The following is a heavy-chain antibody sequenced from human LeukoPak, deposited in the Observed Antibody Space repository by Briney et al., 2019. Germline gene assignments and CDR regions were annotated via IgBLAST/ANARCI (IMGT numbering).Heavy chain of an antibody. J-gene: IGHJ4*02. V-gene: IGHV4-4*03. CDR1: GGSIDITNY. D-gene: IGHD3-22*01. CDR3: TREDRPFCPFAY. Sequence: PGTLSLTCGVSGGSIDITNYWSWVRQAPGKGLEWIGEISHDGTTNYNPSLRSRVAMSLDRANNRFSLSLTSVTAADTAVYYCTREDRPFCPFAYWGQGVLVTVSS. CDR2: ISHDGTT.